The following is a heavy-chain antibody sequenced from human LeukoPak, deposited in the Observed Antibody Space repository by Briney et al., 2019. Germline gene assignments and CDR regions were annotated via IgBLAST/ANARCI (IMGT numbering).Heavy chain of an antibody. CDR2: VNLCGGSR. CDR3: ARGVMLSGHHPNAFDI. Sequence: ASVKVSFKASVYTFPSYYMHWVRQPPGPGLEWVGIVNLCGGSRSHAQHLQGRVTMTRDTSTSTAYMELSSLRSEDTAVYYCARGVMLSGHHPNAFDIWGQGTMVTVSS. CDR1: VYTFPSYY. V-gene: IGHV1-46*03. D-gene: IGHD3-3*01. J-gene: IGHJ3*02.